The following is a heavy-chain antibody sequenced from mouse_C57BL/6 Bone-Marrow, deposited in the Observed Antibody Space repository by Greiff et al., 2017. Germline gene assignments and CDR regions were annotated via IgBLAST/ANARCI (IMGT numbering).Heavy chain of an antibody. D-gene: IGHD1-1*01. Sequence: QVQLKQPGAELVMPGASVKLSCKASGYTFTSYWMNWVKQRPGQGLEWIGEIDPSDSYTNYNQKFKGKSTLTVDKSSSTAYMQLSSLTSEDSAVYYCVYCYGSSAYWGQGTLVTVSA. CDR3: VYCYGSSAY. CDR1: GYTFTSYW. CDR2: IDPSDSYT. J-gene: IGHJ3*01. V-gene: IGHV1-69*01.